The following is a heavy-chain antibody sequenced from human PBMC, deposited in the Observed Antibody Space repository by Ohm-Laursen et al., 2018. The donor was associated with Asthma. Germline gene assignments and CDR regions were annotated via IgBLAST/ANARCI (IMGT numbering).Heavy chain of an antibody. CDR2: ISGSGGST. J-gene: IGHJ6*02. D-gene: IGHD6-13*01. CDR1: GFTFSDYY. V-gene: IGHV3-23*01. Sequence: SLRLSCAASGFTFSDYYMSWVRQAPGKGLEWVSAISGSGGSTYYADSVKGRFTISRDNSKNTLYLQMNSLRAEDTAVYYCAKSPAAGYVSADYYYGMDVWGQGTTVTVSS. CDR3: AKSPAAGYVSADYYYGMDV.